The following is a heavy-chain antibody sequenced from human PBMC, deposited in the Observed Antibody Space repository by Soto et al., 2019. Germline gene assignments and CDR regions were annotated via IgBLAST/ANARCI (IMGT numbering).Heavy chain of an antibody. CDR2: IWYDGSNK. V-gene: IGHV3-33*01. D-gene: IGHD3-22*01. CDR1: GFTFSSYG. CDR3: ARGVYYYDSSGYSKSKWYYFDY. J-gene: IGHJ4*02. Sequence: GGSLRLSCAASGFTFSSYGMHWVRQAPGKGLEWVAVIWYDGSNKYYADSVKGRFTISRDNSKNTLYLQMNSLRAEDTAVYYCARGVYYYDSSGYSKSKWYYFDYWGQGTLVTVSS.